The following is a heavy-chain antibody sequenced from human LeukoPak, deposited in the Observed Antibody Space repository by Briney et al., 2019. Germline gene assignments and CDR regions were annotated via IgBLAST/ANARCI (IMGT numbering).Heavy chain of an antibody. Sequence: TGGSLRLSCVASGFTFSNYWMHWVRQAPGKGLVWVSRINSDGSSTTYADSVKGRFTISRDNAKNTLYLQMNNLRAEDTAVYSCARDREIAAGNFFDPWGQGTLVTVSS. D-gene: IGHD6-13*01. V-gene: IGHV3-74*01. CDR3: ARDREIAAGNFFDP. J-gene: IGHJ5*02. CDR2: INSDGSST. CDR1: GFTFSNYW.